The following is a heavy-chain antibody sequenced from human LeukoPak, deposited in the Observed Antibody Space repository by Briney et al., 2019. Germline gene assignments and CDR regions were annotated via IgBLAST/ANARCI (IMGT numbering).Heavy chain of an antibody. Sequence: PSETLSLTCTVSGGSISNYYWSWIRQPPGKGLEWIGYIYYSGSTNYNPSLKSRVTISVDTSKNQFSLRLSSVTAADTAVYYCARVPDYGDSVFDYWGQGTLVTVSS. CDR2: IYYSGST. D-gene: IGHD4-17*01. J-gene: IGHJ4*02. CDR3: ARVPDYGDSVFDY. V-gene: IGHV4-59*01. CDR1: GGSISNYY.